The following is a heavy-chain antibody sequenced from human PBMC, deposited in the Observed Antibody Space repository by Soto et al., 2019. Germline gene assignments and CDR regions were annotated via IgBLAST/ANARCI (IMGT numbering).Heavy chain of an antibody. V-gene: IGHV3-7*05. J-gene: IGHJ3*02. CDR2: IRKDGSKT. CDR3: ARDVSPGTSSWYFDAFDI. D-gene: IGHD6-13*01. CDR1: GFTFSSDW. Sequence: EVRLVESGGGLVQPGGSLRLSCAASGFTFSSDWMTWVRQAPGKGLEWVANIRKDGSKTSYLDSVRGRFTISRDNAQSSGYLQMDSLRAEDTALYYCARDVSPGTSSWYFDAFDIWGQGTMVTVSS.